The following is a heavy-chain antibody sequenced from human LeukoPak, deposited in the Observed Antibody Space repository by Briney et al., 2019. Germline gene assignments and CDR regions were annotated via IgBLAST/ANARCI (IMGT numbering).Heavy chain of an antibody. CDR3: ATGVIAAAGDY. V-gene: IGHV1-18*01. CDR1: GYTFTSYG. D-gene: IGHD6-13*01. Sequence: GASVKVSCKASGYTFTSYGISWVRQAPGQGLEWMGWISDYNGNTDYAQNLQGRVTMTTDTSTSTAYMELRSLRSEDTAVYYCATGVIAAAGDYWGQGTLVTVSS. CDR2: ISDYNGNT. J-gene: IGHJ4*02.